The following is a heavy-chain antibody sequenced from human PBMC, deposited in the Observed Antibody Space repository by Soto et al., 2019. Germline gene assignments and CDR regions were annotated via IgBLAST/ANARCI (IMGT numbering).Heavy chain of an antibody. CDR2: IFAHNGNT. CDR3: ASGWFGEFVYYFDY. J-gene: IGHJ4*02. V-gene: IGHV1-18*01. Sequence: QVQLVQSGAEVKKPGASVKVSCKASGYTFTSYGISWVRQAPGQGLEWMGWIFAHNGNTNYAQKLQGRVTMTTDTSTSTAYMDLRSLGADDTAVYYCASGWFGEFVYYFDYWGQGTLVTVSS. CDR1: GYTFTSYG. D-gene: IGHD3-10*01.